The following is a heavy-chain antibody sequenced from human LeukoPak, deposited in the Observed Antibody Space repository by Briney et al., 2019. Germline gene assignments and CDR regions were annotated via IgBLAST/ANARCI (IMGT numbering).Heavy chain of an antibody. CDR1: GYTFTSYG. J-gene: IGHJ6*02. Sequence: GASVKVSCKASGYTFTSYGISWVRQAPGQGLEWMGWISPFHGNTNYAQKVEGRVTMTTDTSTSTVYMELRSLRSDDTAVYYCARDLDIVVVAAALRHYGLDVWGQGTTVTVSS. CDR2: ISPFHGNT. CDR3: ARDLDIVVVAAALRHYGLDV. V-gene: IGHV1-18*01. D-gene: IGHD2-15*01.